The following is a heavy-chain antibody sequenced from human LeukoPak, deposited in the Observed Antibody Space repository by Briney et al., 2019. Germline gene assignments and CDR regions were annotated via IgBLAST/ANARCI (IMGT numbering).Heavy chain of an antibody. CDR2: IYYGGSN. V-gene: IGHV4-39*07. CDR1: GGSISSSRYS. J-gene: IGHJ3*02. Sequence: SETLSLTCTVSGGSISSSRYSSGWIPQPPGKGLEWIGTIYYGGSNYYNPALKRRVTVSVNTSKTQFSLKLSSVTAADTAVYYCARAPVVVTAILDAFDIWGQGTMVTVSS. CDR3: ARAPVVVTAILDAFDI. D-gene: IGHD2-21*02.